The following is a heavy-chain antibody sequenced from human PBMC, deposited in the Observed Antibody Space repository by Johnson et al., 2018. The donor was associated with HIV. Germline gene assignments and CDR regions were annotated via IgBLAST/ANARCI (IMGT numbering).Heavy chain of an antibody. CDR3: SRDRGSHDAFDI. CDR1: GFTFSSYG. D-gene: IGHD3-10*01. CDR2: IWYEGSNT. Sequence: VQLVESGGGVVQPGRSLRLSCAASGFTFSSYGMHWVRQAPGKGLEWVALIWYEGSNTYYADSVKGRFTISRDNSKNTLYLQMNTLSAEDTAVYYCSRDRGSHDAFDIWGQGTMVTVYS. V-gene: IGHV3-33*01. J-gene: IGHJ3*02.